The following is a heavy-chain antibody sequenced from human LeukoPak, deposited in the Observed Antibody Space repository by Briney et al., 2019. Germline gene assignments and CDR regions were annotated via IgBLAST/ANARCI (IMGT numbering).Heavy chain of an antibody. J-gene: IGHJ3*02. D-gene: IGHD5-18*01. V-gene: IGHV1-2*06. CDR2: INPNSGGT. Sequence: ASVKASCKASGYTFTGYYMHWVRQAPGQGLEWMGRINPNSGGTNYAQKFQGRVTMTRDTSISTAYMELSRLRSDDTAVYYCARVPRGYSYGIDAFDIWGQGTMVTVSS. CDR3: ARVPRGYSYGIDAFDI. CDR1: GYTFTGYY.